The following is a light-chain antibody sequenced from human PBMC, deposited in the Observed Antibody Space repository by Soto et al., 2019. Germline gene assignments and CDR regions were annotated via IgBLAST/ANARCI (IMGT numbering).Light chain of an antibody. J-gene: IGKJ1*01. Sequence: TQFPGILSASPWEGVTLSCRAAQSVSNNYLAWYQQKPGQAPRLLIYGASNRATGIPDRFSGSGSGTDFTLTISRLEPEDFAVYYCQQYGSSGTFGQGTKVDIK. CDR2: GAS. CDR1: QSVSNNY. CDR3: QQYGSSGT. V-gene: IGKV3-20*01.